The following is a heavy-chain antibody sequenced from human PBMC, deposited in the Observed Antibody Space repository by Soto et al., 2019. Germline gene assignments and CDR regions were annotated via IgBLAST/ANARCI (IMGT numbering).Heavy chain of an antibody. Sequence: PGGSLRLSCAASGFTFSSYGMHWVRQAPGKGLEWVAVIWYDGSNKYYADSVKGRFTISRDNSKNTLYLQMNSLRAEDTAVYYCARDYSSCWSPFDYWGQRTLVAVSS. CDR3: ARDYSSCWSPFDY. V-gene: IGHV3-33*01. CDR2: IWYDGSNK. D-gene: IGHD6-13*01. CDR1: GFTFSSYG. J-gene: IGHJ4*02.